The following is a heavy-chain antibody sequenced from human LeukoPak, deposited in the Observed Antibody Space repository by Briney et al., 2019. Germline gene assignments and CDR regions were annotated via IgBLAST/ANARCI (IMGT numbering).Heavy chain of an antibody. J-gene: IGHJ6*03. CDR1: GFAFRSNY. D-gene: IGHD4-17*01. CDR3: ARYGDYDYYYMDV. Sequence: GGSLRLSCAPSGFAFRSNYMSWVRQAPGKGLEWVSVIYSGGTTYYADHVRGRFTISRDNSKNTLYLQMNSLRAEDTAVYYCARYGDYDYYYMDVWGKGTTVTVSS. CDR2: IYSGGTT. V-gene: IGHV3-53*01.